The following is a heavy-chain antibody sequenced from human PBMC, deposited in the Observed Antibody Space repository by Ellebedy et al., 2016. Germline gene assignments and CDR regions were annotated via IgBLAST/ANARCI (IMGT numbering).Heavy chain of an antibody. V-gene: IGHV1-46*01. CDR2: INPSGGST. CDR1: GYTFTGYY. CDR3: ARVVGFGELSQFDP. D-gene: IGHD3-10*01. J-gene: IGHJ5*02. Sequence: ASVKVSCXASGYTFTGYYMHWVRQAPGQGLEWMGIINPSGGSTSYAQKFQGRVTMTRDTSTSTVYMELRSLRSDDTAVYYCARVVGFGELSQFDPWGQGTLVTVSS.